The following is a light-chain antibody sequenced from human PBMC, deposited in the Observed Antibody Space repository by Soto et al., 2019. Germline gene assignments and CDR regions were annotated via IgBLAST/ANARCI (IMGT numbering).Light chain of an antibody. CDR2: DTS. CDR3: QQRSNWPLT. Sequence: EIVLTQSPATLSLSPGDRATLSCRASQSVVNYLAWYQQTPGQAPRLLIYDTSKRAPGIPARFSGSGSGTDFTLTISSLEPEDFAVYYCQQRSNWPLTFGGGTKLEIK. J-gene: IGKJ4*01. CDR1: QSVVNY. V-gene: IGKV3-11*01.